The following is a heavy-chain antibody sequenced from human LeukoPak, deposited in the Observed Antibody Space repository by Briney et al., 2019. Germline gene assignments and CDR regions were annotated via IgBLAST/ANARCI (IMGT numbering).Heavy chain of an antibody. V-gene: IGHV1-69*04. D-gene: IGHD3-10*01. CDR2: IIPILGIA. CDR3: ARALWFGELFEYYFDY. Sequence: ASVKVSCKASGGTFSSYAISWVRQAAGQGLEWMGRIIPILGIANYAQKLQGRVTITADKSTSTAYMELSSLRSEDKAVYYCARALWFGELFEYYFDYWGQGTLVTVSS. J-gene: IGHJ4*02. CDR1: GGTFSSYA.